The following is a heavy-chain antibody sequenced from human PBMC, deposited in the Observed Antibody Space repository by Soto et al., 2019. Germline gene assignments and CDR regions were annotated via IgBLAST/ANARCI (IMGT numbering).Heavy chain of an antibody. CDR1: GFTFSSYA. J-gene: IGHJ4*02. D-gene: IGHD5-12*01. V-gene: IGHV3-23*01. CDR2: ISGSDSST. Sequence: EVQLLESGGGLVQPGGSLRLSCAASGFTFSSYAMNWVRQAPGKGLEWVSVISGSDSSTYYADSVKGRFTISRDNSKNTLYVQMNSLRAADTAVYYCAKAISGYNAPLDHWGQGTRVTVSS. CDR3: AKAISGYNAPLDH.